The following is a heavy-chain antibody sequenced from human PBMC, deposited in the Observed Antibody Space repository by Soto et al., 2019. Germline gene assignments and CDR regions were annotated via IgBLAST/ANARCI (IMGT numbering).Heavy chain of an antibody. D-gene: IGHD3-22*01. CDR1: GYTFTSYD. J-gene: IGHJ4*02. V-gene: IGHV1-18*01. CDR3: ARVPVGYYYDSSGYSDY. CDR2: ISAYNGNT. Sequence: ASVKVSCKASGYTFTSYDINWVRQAPGQGLEWMGWISAYNGNTNYAQKLQGRVTMTTDTSTSTAYMELRSLRSDDTAVYYCARVPVGYYYDSSGYSDYWGQGTLVTVSS.